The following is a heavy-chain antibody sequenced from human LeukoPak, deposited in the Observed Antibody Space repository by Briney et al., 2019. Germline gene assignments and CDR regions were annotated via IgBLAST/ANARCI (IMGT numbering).Heavy chain of an antibody. CDR1: GFTFSNYA. D-gene: IGHD1-1*01. CDR2: ISDIGGRT. J-gene: IGHJ4*02. V-gene: IGHV3-23*01. CDR3: AKVYVWNEYYFDF. Sequence: PGGSLRLSCAASGFTFSNYAMNWVRRAPGKGLEWVSGISDIGGRTYHADSVKGRFTISRDNSKNTLYLQMNSLKAEDTAVYYCAKVYVWNEYYFDFWGQGTLVTVSS.